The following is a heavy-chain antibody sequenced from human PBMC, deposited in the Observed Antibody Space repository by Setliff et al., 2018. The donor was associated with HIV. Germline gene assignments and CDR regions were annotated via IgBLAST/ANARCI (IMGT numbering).Heavy chain of an antibody. J-gene: IGHJ4*02. V-gene: IGHV4-34*01. CDR2: INHHKHT. Sequence: LSLTCVVYGGSFGGYYWSWVRQPPGKGLEWIGEINHHKHTNYNPSLKSRATMSVDTSKNQFSLKLSSVTAADTAVYYCTRGPLPRADYWGQGTLVTVSS. CDR3: TRGPLPRADY. CDR1: GGSFGGYY.